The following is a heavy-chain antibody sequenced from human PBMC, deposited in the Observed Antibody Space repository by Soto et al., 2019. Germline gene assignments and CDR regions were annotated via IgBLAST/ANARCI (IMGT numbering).Heavy chain of an antibody. V-gene: IGHV3-64*01. CDR3: ARPVSGYGYYFAC. D-gene: IGHD5-12*01. CDR1: GFTFNNYA. CDR2: ISHDGSST. Sequence: GGSLRLSCAASGFTFNNYAMHWVRQAPGKGLEYVSGISHDGSSTYYANSVKGRFTISRDNSKNTLFLQMGSLRGEDMAVYYCARPVSGYGYYFACSGQGTLVTVSS. J-gene: IGHJ4*02.